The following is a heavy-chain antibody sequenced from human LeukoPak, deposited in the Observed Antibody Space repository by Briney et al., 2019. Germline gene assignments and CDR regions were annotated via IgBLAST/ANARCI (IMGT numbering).Heavy chain of an antibody. D-gene: IGHD4-17*01. CDR3: ARDADYGDYGDPFDI. CDR1: GYTFTGYY. Sequence: ASVKVSCKASGYTFTGYYIHWVRQAPGQGLEWMGWINPNSGDTNYAQKFQGRVTMTRDTSITTAYMELSSLRSDDTAVYFCARDADYGDYGDPFDIWGQGTMVTVSS. J-gene: IGHJ3*02. V-gene: IGHV1-2*02. CDR2: INPNSGDT.